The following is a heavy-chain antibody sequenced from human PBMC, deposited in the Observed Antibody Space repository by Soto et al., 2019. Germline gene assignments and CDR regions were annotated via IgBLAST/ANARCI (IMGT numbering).Heavy chain of an antibody. D-gene: IGHD2-2*01. CDR2: IIPIFGTA. CDR1: GGTFSSYA. CDR3: ARRGCISTSCRGWFDP. Sequence: QVQLVQSGAEVKKPGSSVKVSCKASGGTFSSYAISWVRQAPGQGLEWMGGIIPIFGTANYAQKFQGRVTITXXEXTXXAYMELSSLRSEDTAVYYCARRGCISTSCRGWFDPWGQGTLVTVSS. J-gene: IGHJ5*02. V-gene: IGHV1-69*05.